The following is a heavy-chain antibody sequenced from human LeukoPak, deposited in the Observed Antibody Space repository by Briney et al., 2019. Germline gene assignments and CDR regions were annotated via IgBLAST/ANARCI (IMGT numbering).Heavy chain of an antibody. V-gene: IGHV3-30-3*01. CDR3: ARSWSPYSSGWSFDY. CDR1: GFTFSSYA. J-gene: IGHJ4*02. D-gene: IGHD6-19*01. CDR2: ISYDGSNK. Sequence: GESLKISCAASGFTFSSYAMHWVRQAPGKGLEWVAVISYDGSNKYYADSVKGRFTISRGNSKNTLYLQMNSLRAEDTAVYYCARSWSPYSSGWSFDYWGQGTLVTVS.